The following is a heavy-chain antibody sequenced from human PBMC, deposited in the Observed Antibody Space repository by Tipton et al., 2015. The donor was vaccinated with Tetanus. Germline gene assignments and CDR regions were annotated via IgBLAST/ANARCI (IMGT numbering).Heavy chain of an antibody. J-gene: IGHJ4*02. CDR2: IWYDGSNK. CDR1: GFTFSSYG. CDR3: AGDSNWGSFDY. D-gene: IGHD7-27*01. V-gene: IGHV3-33*01. Sequence: SLRLSCAASGFTFSSYGMHWVRQAPGKGLEWVAVIWYDGSNKYYADSVKGRFTISRDNSKNTLYLQMNSLRAEDTAVYYCAGDSNWGSFDYWGQGTLVTVSS.